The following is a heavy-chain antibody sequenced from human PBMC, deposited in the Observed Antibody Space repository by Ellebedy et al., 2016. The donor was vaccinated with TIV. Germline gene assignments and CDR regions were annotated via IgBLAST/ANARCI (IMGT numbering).Heavy chain of an antibody. CDR1: GFTFSNHW. V-gene: IGHV3-48*01. CDR3: ARDHAYCGGDCYSGGTFFDY. J-gene: IGHJ4*02. D-gene: IGHD2-21*02. Sequence: PGGSLRLSCAASGFTFSNHWMHWVRHAPGKGLEWVSVLSNNSRTTFYADFVKGRFFISRDTSKNTLFLQMNSLRAEDTAVYYCARDHAYCGGDCYSGGTFFDYWGQGTLVTVSS. CDR2: LSNNSRTT.